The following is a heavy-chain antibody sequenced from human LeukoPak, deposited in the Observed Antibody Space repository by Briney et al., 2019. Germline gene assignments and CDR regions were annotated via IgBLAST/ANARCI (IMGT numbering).Heavy chain of an antibody. Sequence: GGSLRLSCAASGFTFSDYYMSWIRQAPGKGLEWVSYISSSGSTIYYADSVKGRFTISRDNAKNSLNLQMNSLRAEDTAVYYCAREGVGYCSSTSCPFDPWGQGTLVTVSS. CDR2: ISSSGSTI. V-gene: IGHV3-11*01. J-gene: IGHJ5*02. CDR1: GFTFSDYY. D-gene: IGHD2-2*01. CDR3: AREGVGYCSSTSCPFDP.